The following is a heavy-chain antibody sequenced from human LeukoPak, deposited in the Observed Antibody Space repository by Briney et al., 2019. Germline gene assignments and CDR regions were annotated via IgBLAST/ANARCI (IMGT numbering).Heavy chain of an antibody. CDR3: AKEMGTIVVVPAALDY. CDR1: GFTFSSYG. J-gene: IGHJ4*02. CDR2: IWYDGSNK. Sequence: PGGSLRLSCAASGFTFSSYGMHWVRQAPGRGLEWVAVIWYDGSNKYYADSVKGRFTISRDNSKNTLYLQMNSLRAEDTAVYYCAKEMGTIVVVPAALDYWGQGTLVTVSS. D-gene: IGHD2-2*01. V-gene: IGHV3-33*06.